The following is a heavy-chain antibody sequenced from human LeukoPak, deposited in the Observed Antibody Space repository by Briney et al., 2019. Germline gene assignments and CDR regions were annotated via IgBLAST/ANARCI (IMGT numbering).Heavy chain of an antibody. J-gene: IGHJ4*02. CDR1: GFTFSSYG. D-gene: IGHD2-15*01. Sequence: GRSLRLSCAASGFTFSSYGMHWVRQAPGKGLEWVAVIWYDGSNKYYADSVKGRFTISRDNSKNTLYLQMNSLRAEDTAVYYCAREYCSGGSCYFDYWGQGTLVTVSS. V-gene: IGHV3-33*01. CDR2: IWYDGSNK. CDR3: AREYCSGGSCYFDY.